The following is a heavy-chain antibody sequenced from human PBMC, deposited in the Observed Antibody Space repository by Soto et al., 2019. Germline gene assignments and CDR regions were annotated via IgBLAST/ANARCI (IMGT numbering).Heavy chain of an antibody. J-gene: IGHJ4*02. D-gene: IGHD2-2*01. CDR1: GVSISSYY. Sequence: SETLSLTCTVSGVSISSYYWSWIRQPPGKGLEWIGYIYYSGSTNYNPSLKSRVTISVDTSKNQFSLKLSSVTATDTAVYYCARGGQLLIDYWGQGTLVTVSS. CDR3: ARGGQLLIDY. CDR2: IYYSGST. V-gene: IGHV4-59*08.